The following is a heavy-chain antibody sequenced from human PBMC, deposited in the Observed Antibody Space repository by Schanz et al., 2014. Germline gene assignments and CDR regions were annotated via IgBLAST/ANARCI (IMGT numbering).Heavy chain of an antibody. CDR3: ARKTDSSGTGDY. V-gene: IGHV3-66*01. J-gene: IGHJ4*02. Sequence: EVQLVESGGGLVQPGGSLRLSCAASGFSVSSNFMTWARQAPGKGRAWISLIYSGGDTNYAVSVKGRCSISRDGSKNTLSPQTNSLRAADMAVYYCARKTDSSGTGDYGGQGTLVTVSS. CDR1: GFSVSSNF. CDR2: IYSGGDT. D-gene: IGHD6-19*01.